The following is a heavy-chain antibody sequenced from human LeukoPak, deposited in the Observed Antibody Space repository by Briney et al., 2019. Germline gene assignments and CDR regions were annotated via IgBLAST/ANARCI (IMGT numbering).Heavy chain of an antibody. D-gene: IGHD2-2*01. V-gene: IGHV1-2*02. Sequence: GASVKVSCKASGYTFTSYAMNWVRQAPGQGLEWMGWINPNSGGTNYAQKFQGRVTMTRDTSISTAYMELSRLRSDDTAVYYFAREASSTSCYFDYWGQGTLVTVSS. J-gene: IGHJ4*02. CDR2: INPNSGGT. CDR3: AREASSTSCYFDY. CDR1: GYTFTSYA.